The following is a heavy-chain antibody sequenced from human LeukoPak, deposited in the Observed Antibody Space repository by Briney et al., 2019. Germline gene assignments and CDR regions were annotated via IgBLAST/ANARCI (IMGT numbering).Heavy chain of an antibody. CDR3: AKGGLHIITMMVADI. J-gene: IGHJ3*02. V-gene: IGHV3-30*18. D-gene: IGHD3-22*01. Sequence: PGGSLRLSCAASGFTFSSYGMYWVRQAPGKGLEWVAVISYDGSNKYYADSVKGRFTISRDNSKNTLYMQMNSLRAEDTSVYYCAKGGLHIITMMVADIWGEGTMVTVSS. CDR2: ISYDGSNK. CDR1: GFTFSSYG.